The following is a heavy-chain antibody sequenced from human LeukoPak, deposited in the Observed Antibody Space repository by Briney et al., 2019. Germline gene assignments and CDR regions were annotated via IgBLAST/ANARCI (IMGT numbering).Heavy chain of an antibody. J-gene: IGHJ4*02. Sequence: PGGSLRLSCSASGFTFSTYAMHWVRQAPGKGLECVSSVSSNVYSTHYADSVKGRFAISRDNSKNTLYLQMSSLRTEDTAVYYCVKDSKSSGWYVPPNFDYWGQGTLVTVSS. D-gene: IGHD6-19*01. CDR1: GFTFSTYA. V-gene: IGHV3-64D*09. CDR3: VKDSKSSGWYVPPNFDY. CDR2: VSSNVYST.